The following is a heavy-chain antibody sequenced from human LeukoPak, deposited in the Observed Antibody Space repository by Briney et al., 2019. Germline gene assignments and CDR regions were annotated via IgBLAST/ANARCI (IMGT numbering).Heavy chain of an antibody. CDR2: INHSGST. CDR3: ARSLITPTNWFDP. J-gene: IGHJ5*02. V-gene: IGHV4-34*01. Sequence: SETLSLTCAVYGGSFSGYYWSWIRQPPGKGLEWIGEINHSGSTNYNPSLKSRVTISVDTSKNQFSLELNSVTAADTAVYYCARSLITPTNWFDPWGQGTLVTVSS. CDR1: GGSFSGYY. D-gene: IGHD2-15*01.